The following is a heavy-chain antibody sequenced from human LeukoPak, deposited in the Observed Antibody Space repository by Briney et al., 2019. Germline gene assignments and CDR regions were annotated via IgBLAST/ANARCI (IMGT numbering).Heavy chain of an antibody. Sequence: QPGGSLRLSCAASGFTLSSYAMSWVRQAPGKGLEWVSAISGSGGSTYYADSVKGRFTISRDNSKNTLYLQMNSLRAEDTAVYYCAKDPLGNYYYYMDVWGKGTTVTVSS. CDR2: ISGSGGST. CDR3: AKDPLGNYYYYMDV. CDR1: GFTLSSYA. V-gene: IGHV3-23*01. J-gene: IGHJ6*03.